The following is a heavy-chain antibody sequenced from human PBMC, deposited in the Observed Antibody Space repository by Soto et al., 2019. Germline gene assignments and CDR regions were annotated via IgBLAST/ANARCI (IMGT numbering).Heavy chain of an antibody. CDR2: IKPDESEK. CDR3: VRGGSNYAS. D-gene: IGHD4-4*01. V-gene: IGHV3-7*01. Sequence: GGSLRLSWTASGFTFSDSWMTWVRQAPGKGLGWVARIKPDESEKKYADSVKGRFSISRDNAKNSMYLQMDSLRGEDTAVYYCVRGGSNYASWGQGTLVTVSS. J-gene: IGHJ5*02. CDR1: GFTFSDSW.